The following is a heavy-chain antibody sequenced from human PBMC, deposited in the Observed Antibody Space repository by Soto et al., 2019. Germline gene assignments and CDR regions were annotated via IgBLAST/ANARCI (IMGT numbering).Heavy chain of an antibody. V-gene: IGHV4-39*01. CDR3: ARHRAVAGLDY. Sequence: SETLSLTCTVSGGSISSDNYYWTWIRQPPGKDLEWIGNIYFSGSTYYNPSLNSRVTLSIDTSKNHFSLKLTSVTAADTAMYYCARHRAVAGLDYWGQGTLVTVSS. D-gene: IGHD6-19*01. CDR1: GGSISSDNYY. CDR2: IYFSGST. J-gene: IGHJ4*02.